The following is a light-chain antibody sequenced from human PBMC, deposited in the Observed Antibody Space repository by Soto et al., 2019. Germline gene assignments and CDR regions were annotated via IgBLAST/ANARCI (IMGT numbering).Light chain of an antibody. J-gene: IGLJ2*01. CDR2: SNT. V-gene: IGLV1-40*01. Sequence: QSVLTQPPSVSGAPGQRVTIYCTGSNSNIGAGFGVQWYQQFPRTAPRLLIYSNTNRPSGVPDRFSASKSGTSASLAITGLRADDEADYYCQSFDINVLALIFGVGTKLTVL. CDR1: NSNIGAGFG. CDR3: QSFDINVLALI.